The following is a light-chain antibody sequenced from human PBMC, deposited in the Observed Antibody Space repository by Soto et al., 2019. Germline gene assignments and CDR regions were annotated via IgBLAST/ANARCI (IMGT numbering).Light chain of an antibody. J-gene: IGLJ3*02. CDR3: CSYGGSYTWV. Sequence: QSALTQPRSVSGSPGQSVTISCSGTSGDVGGYNFVSWYQQHPGKAPTLVIFDVSQRPSGVPDRFSGSKSGSTASLTISGLQADYEADYYCCSYGGSYTWVFGGGTKLTVL. CDR2: DVS. CDR1: SGDVGGYNF. V-gene: IGLV2-11*01.